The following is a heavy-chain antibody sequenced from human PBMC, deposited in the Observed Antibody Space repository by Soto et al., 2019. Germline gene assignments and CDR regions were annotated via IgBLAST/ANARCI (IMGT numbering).Heavy chain of an antibody. J-gene: IGHJ6*02. Sequence: ASVKVSCKASGYTFTSYAMHWVRQAPGQRLEWMGWINAGNVNTGYAQKFQGRVTMTRNTSISTAYMELSSLRSEDTAVYYCAREESYGMDVWGQGTTVTVSS. V-gene: IGHV1-3*01. CDR3: AREESYGMDV. CDR2: INAGNVNT. CDR1: GYTFTSYA.